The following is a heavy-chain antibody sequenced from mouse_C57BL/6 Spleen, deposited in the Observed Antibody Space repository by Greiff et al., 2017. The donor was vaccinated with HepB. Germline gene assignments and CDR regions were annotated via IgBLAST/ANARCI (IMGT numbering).Heavy chain of an antibody. D-gene: IGHD4-1*01. J-gene: IGHJ1*03. CDR1: GYTFTDYN. CDR3: ARWTGTGYFDV. Sequence: EVQLQHSGPELVKPGASVKMSCKASGYTFTDYNMHWVKQSHGKSLEWIGYINPNNGGTSYNQKFKGKATLTVNKSSSTAYMELRSLTSEDSAVYYCARWTGTGYFDVWGTGTTVTVSS. CDR2: INPNNGGT. V-gene: IGHV1-22*01.